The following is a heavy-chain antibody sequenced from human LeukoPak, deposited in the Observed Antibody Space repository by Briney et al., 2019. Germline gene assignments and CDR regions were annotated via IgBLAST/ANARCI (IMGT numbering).Heavy chain of an antibody. D-gene: IGHD3-10*01. CDR2: INHSGGT. Sequence: SETLSLTCTVYSGSFSGYYWSWIRQPPGKGLEWIGEINHSGGTNYNPSLKSRVTISVDTSKNQFSLKLSSVTAADTAVYYCARSFPYYYGSGPFDSWGQGTLVTVSS. CDR3: ARSFPYYYGSGPFDS. V-gene: IGHV4-34*01. CDR1: SGSFSGYY. J-gene: IGHJ5*01.